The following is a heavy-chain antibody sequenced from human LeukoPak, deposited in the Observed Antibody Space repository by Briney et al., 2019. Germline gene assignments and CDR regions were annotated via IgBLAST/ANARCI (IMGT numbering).Heavy chain of an antibody. J-gene: IGHJ6*03. V-gene: IGHV3-48*03. CDR3: ARDRRWFGELFGAVYYYMDV. Sequence: GGSLRLSCAASGFTFSSYEMNGVRQAPGKGLEWVSYISSSGSTIYYADSVKGRFTISRDNAKTSLYLQMNSLRAEDTAVYYCARDRRWFGELFGAVYYYMDVWGKGTTVTISS. CDR2: ISSSGSTI. D-gene: IGHD3-10*01. CDR1: GFTFSSYE.